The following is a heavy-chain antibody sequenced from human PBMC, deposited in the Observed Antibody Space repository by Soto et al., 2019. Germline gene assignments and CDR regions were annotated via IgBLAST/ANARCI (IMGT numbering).Heavy chain of an antibody. CDR3: VTAFDSSGYGYFDI. V-gene: IGHV4-4*02. CDR1: GGTISSANW. Sequence: SETLSLTCTVSGGTISSANWWNWVRQSPGKGLEWIGHVYHSGTSNFNPSLRGRVTMSVDKSKNQFSLKVTSVTAADTAVYYCVTAFDSSGYGYFDIWGQGAKVTVSS. D-gene: IGHD3-22*01. J-gene: IGHJ3*02. CDR2: VYHSGTS.